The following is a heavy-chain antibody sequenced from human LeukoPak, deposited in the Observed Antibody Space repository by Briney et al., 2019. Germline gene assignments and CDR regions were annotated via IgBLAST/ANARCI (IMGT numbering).Heavy chain of an antibody. D-gene: IGHD1-26*01. CDR3: ASISGSLGGYFDY. CDR2: IIPIFGIA. Sequence: SVKVSCKASGGTFSSYAISWVRQAPGQGLEWMGRIIPIFGIASYAQKFQGRVTITADKSTSTAYMELSSLRSEDTAVYYCASISGSLGGYFDYWGQGTLVTVSS. J-gene: IGHJ4*02. V-gene: IGHV1-69*04. CDR1: GGTFSSYA.